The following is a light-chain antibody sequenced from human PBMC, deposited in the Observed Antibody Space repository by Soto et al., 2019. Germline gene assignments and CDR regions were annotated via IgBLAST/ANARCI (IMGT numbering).Light chain of an antibody. Sequence: QSVLTQPASVSGSPGQSIAISCTGTSSDVGGYNYVSWYQQHPGKAPKVMIYDVSNRPSGVSNRFSGSKSGNTASLTISGLQAEDEADYYCSSYTSSSTRVFGTGTKVTAL. V-gene: IGLV2-14*03. CDR3: SSYTSSSTRV. CDR2: DVS. J-gene: IGLJ1*01. CDR1: SSDVGGYNY.